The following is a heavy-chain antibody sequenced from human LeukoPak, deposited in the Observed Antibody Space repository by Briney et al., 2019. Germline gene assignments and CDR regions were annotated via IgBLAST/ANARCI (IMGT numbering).Heavy chain of an antibody. J-gene: IGHJ4*02. D-gene: IGHD5-18*01. CDR1: GFTFSSYA. CDR3: ARDRTAMDTFLDY. V-gene: IGHV3-30-3*01. Sequence: PGGSLRLSCAASGFTFSSYAMHWVRQAPGRGLEWVAVISFDGSNKYYADSVKGRFTISRDNSKNTLYLQMNSLRAEDTAVYYCARDRTAMDTFLDYWGQGTLVTVSS. CDR2: ISFDGSNK.